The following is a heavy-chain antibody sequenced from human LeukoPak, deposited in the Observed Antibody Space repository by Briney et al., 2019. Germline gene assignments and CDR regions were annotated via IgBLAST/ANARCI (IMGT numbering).Heavy chain of an antibody. V-gene: IGHV3-30-3*01. J-gene: IGHJ4*02. CDR2: ISYDGSNK. CDR1: GFTFSSYA. Sequence: GGSLRLSCAASGFTFSSYAMHWVRQAPGKGLEWVAVISYDGSNKYYADSVKGRFTISRDNSKNTLYLQMNSLRAEDTAVYYCARDSSGYFDFDYWGQGTLVTVPS. CDR3: ARDSSGYFDFDY. D-gene: IGHD3-22*01.